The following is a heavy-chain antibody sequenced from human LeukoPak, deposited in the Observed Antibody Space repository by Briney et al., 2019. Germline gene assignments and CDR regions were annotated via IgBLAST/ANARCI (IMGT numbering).Heavy chain of an antibody. J-gene: IGHJ4*02. D-gene: IGHD3-10*01. V-gene: IGHV3-13*04. Sequence: PGGSLRLSCAASGITLSRYDMHWVRQSTGKGLEWVSGIGSAGDTYYAGSVKGRFTISREDAKKSLYLQMNSLRAGDTAVYYCVRGIGNYYDSGASDCWGQGTRVTVAP. CDR3: VRGIGNYYDSGASDC. CDR1: GITLSRYD. CDR2: IGSAGDT.